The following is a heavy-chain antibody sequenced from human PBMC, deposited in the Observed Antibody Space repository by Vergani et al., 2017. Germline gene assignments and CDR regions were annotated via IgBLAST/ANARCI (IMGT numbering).Heavy chain of an antibody. Sequence: EVQLLESGGGSAQPGESLRLSCVASGFTFTAHGLNWVRQAPGKGLEWVAFIGSSGPYINYADSVKGRFIISRDNTNNSLFLQLRSLRAEDAAVYYCARQFWVSQGVGAFETWGRGTEVSVSS. J-gene: IGHJ3*02. CDR1: GFTFTAHG. D-gene: IGHD3-16*01. V-gene: IGHV3-21*06. CDR2: IGSSGPYI. CDR3: ARQFWVSQGVGAFET.